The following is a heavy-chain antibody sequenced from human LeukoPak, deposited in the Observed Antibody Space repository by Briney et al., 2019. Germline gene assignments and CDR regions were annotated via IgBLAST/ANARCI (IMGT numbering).Heavy chain of an antibody. CDR2: ISYDGSNK. V-gene: IGHV3-30*03. D-gene: IGHD6-13*01. J-gene: IGHJ5*02. Sequence: GGSLRLSCAASGFTFSSYGMHWVRQAPGKGLEWVAVISYDGSNKYYADSVKGRFTISRDNSKNTLYLQMNSLRAEDTAVYYCARENGSSWYQNNWFDPWGQGTLVTVSS. CDR3: ARENGSSWYQNNWFDP. CDR1: GFTFSSYG.